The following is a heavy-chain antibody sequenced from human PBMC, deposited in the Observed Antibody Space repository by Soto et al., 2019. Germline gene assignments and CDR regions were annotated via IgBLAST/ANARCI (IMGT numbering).Heavy chain of an antibody. CDR2: ISYDGSNK. CDR1: GFTFSSYA. CDR3: ARAKADYDFWSGHQDYYGMDV. Sequence: QVQLVESGGGVVQPGRSLRLSCAASGFTFSSYAMHWVRQAPGKGLEWVAVISYDGSNKYYADSVKGRFTISRDNSKNXLXLXTNSLRAEDTAVYYCARAKADYDFWSGHQDYYGMDVWGQGTTVTVSS. V-gene: IGHV3-30-3*01. D-gene: IGHD3-3*01. J-gene: IGHJ6*02.